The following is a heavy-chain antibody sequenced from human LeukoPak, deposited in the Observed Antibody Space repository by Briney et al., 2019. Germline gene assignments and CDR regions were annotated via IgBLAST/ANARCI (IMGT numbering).Heavy chain of an antibody. V-gene: IGHV3-7*01. CDR3: VRHHWGPGDH. CDR2: IKQDGSEQ. Sequence: GGSLRLSCATSGFTFSVDWMSWVRQAPGKGLEWVANIKQDGSEQYYVDSVKGRFTISRDNAENSLYLQMNSLRAEDTAVYYCVRHHWGPGDHWGQGILDTVSS. D-gene: IGHD3-16*01. J-gene: IGHJ4*02. CDR1: GFTFSVDW.